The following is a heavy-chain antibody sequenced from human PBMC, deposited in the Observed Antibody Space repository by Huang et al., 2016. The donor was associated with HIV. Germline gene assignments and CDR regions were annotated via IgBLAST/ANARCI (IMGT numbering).Heavy chain of an antibody. J-gene: IGHJ4*02. Sequence: QVQLQQWGAGLLKPSETLSLTCAVYGGSFSDYYWSWIRQPPGKGLEWIGEINHSGSTNHNPSLTSRVTISVDTFKNQFSRKLSSVSAADTAVYYCARGGYRYSYGYFSSTWPIDYWGQGTLVTVSS. CDR3: ARGGYRYSYGYFSSTWPIDY. CDR1: GGSFSDYY. D-gene: IGHD5-18*01. CDR2: INHSGST. V-gene: IGHV4-34*01.